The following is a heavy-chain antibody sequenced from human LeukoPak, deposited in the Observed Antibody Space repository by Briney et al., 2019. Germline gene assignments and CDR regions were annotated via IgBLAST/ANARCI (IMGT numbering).Heavy chain of an antibody. D-gene: IGHD3-10*01. Sequence: GGSLRLSCAASGFTFSSYGMHWVRQAPGKGLEWVSYISSSGSTIYYADSVKGRFTISRDNAKNSLYLQMNSLRAEDTAVYYCARDVSGGYYGSGSYIYWGQGTLVTVSS. CDR3: ARDVSGGYYGSGSYIY. J-gene: IGHJ4*02. V-gene: IGHV3-48*04. CDR1: GFTFSSYG. CDR2: ISSSGSTI.